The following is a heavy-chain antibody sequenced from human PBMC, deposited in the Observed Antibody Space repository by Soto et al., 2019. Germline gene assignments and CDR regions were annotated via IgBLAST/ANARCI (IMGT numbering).Heavy chain of an antibody. Sequence: SETLSLTGTVSGGSISSYDWSWIRQPAGKGLEWIGRIYTSGSTNYNPSLKSRVTMSVDTSKNQFSLKLSSVTAADTAVYYCAREISDYYDRSGHKWFDPWGQGTLVTVSS. J-gene: IGHJ5*02. D-gene: IGHD3-22*01. CDR1: GGSISSYD. V-gene: IGHV4-4*07. CDR3: AREISDYYDRSGHKWFDP. CDR2: IYTSGST.